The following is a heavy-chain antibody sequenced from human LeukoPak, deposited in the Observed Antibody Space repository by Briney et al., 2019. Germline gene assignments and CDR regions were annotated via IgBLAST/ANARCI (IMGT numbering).Heavy chain of an antibody. J-gene: IGHJ4*02. D-gene: IGHD2-21*02. Sequence: SETLSLTCAVYGGSFSGYYWSWIRQPPGKGLEWIGEINHSGSNNYNPSLKSRVTISVDTSKNQFSLKLSSVTAADTAVYYCARAYCVGDCTVLHIYFDNWGQGTLVTVSS. CDR2: INHSGSN. CDR1: GGSFSGYY. V-gene: IGHV4-34*01. CDR3: ARAYCVGDCTVLHIYFDN.